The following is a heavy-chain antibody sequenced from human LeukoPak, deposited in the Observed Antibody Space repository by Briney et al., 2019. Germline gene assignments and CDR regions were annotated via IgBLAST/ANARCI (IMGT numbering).Heavy chain of an antibody. J-gene: IGHJ4*02. CDR3: ARGFGITF. Sequence: PGGSLRLSCAAAGFCFSSHWMSWVRQAPGKGLEWVANIKQDGSEKHYVDSVKGRFTVSRDNAKNSLYLQMNSLRADDTAVYYCARGFGITFWGQGTLVTVSS. D-gene: IGHD3-16*01. CDR1: GFCFSSHW. CDR2: IKQDGSEK. V-gene: IGHV3-7*03.